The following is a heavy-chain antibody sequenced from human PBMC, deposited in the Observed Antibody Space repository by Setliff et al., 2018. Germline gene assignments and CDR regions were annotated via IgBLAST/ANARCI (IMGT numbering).Heavy chain of an antibody. CDR2: IYASGST. J-gene: IGHJ4*02. V-gene: IGHV4-4*07. CDR1: GGSISPYY. Sequence: SSETLSLTCTVSGGSISPYYWSWIRQSAGKGLEWIGRIYASGSTEYNPSLGSRVTISVDTSRNQFSLQLSSVTSADTAIYYCTKGRVGLAARAGYWGQGTLVTVSS. D-gene: IGHD1-26*01. CDR3: TKGRVGLAARAGY.